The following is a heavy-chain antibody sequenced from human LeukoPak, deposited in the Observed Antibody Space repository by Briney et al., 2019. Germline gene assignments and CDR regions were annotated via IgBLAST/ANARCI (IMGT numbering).Heavy chain of an antibody. CDR3: ARSDYSNYGPYYYYGMDV. D-gene: IGHD4-11*01. CDR2: ISYDGSNK. CDR1: VFTFSSYS. V-gene: IGHV3-30*04. Sequence: GRSLRLSCAASVFTFSSYSMHWVRQAPGKGLEWVAVISYDGSNKYYADSVKGRFTISRDNSKNTLYLQMNSLRAEDTAVYYCARSDYSNYGPYYYYGMDVWGQGTTVTVSS. J-gene: IGHJ6*02.